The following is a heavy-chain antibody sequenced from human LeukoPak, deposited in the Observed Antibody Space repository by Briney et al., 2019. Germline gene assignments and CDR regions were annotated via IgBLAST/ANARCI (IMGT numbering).Heavy chain of an antibody. Sequence: PPETLSLTCAVYGGSFSGYYWSWIRQPPGKGLEWIGEINHSGSTNYNPSLKSRVTISVDTSKNQFSLKLSSVTAADTAVYYCARGSVVKNPEFDYWGQGTLVTVSS. CDR2: INHSGST. D-gene: IGHD4-23*01. V-gene: IGHV4-34*01. J-gene: IGHJ4*02. CDR3: ARGSVVKNPEFDY. CDR1: GGSFSGYY.